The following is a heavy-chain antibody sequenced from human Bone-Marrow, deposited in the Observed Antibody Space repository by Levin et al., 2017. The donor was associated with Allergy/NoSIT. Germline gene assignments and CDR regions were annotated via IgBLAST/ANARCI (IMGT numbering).Heavy chain of an antibody. J-gene: IGHJ4*02. D-gene: IGHD4-23*01. CDR2: IWYDGSNK. CDR1: GFTFSSYG. V-gene: IGHV3-33*01. CDR3: ARDWTTVVTAYYFDY. Sequence: GGSLRLSCAASGFTFSSYGMHWVRQAPGKGLEWVAVIWYDGSNKYYADSVKGRFTISRDNSKNTLYLQMNSLRAEDTAVYYCARDWTTVVTAYYFDYWGQGTLVTVSS.